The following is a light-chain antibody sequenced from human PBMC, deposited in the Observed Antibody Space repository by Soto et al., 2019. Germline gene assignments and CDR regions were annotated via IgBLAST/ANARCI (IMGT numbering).Light chain of an antibody. CDR2: VAS. CDR1: QSVSSSY. CDR3: QQFNNWPHT. V-gene: IGKV3-15*01. J-gene: IGKJ2*01. Sequence: EIVLTQSPGTLSLSPGERATLSCRASQSVSSSYLAWYQQKPGQAPRLLIYVASYRATGIPARFSGSGSGTEYTLTISNLQAEDFAVYYRQQFNNWPHTFGQGTKVDIK.